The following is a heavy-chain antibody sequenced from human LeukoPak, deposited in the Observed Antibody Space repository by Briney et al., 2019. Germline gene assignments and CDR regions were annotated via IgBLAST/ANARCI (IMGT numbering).Heavy chain of an antibody. D-gene: IGHD2-2*02. V-gene: IGHV1-69*05. CDR1: GGTFSSYA. J-gene: IGHJ4*02. CDR2: IIPIFGTP. CDR3: ASHEIRPGASKYCSSTSCYTRPLALDY. Sequence: GASVKVPCKASGGTFSSYAISWVRQAPGQGLKWMGGIIPIFGTPNYAQKFQGRVTITTDESTSTAYMELSSLRSEDTAVYYCASHEIRPGASKYCSSTSCYTRPLALDYWGQGTLVTVSS.